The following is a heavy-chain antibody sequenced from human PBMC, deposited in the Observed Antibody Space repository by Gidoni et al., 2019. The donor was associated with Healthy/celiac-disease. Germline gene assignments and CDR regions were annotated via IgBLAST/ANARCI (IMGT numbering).Heavy chain of an antibody. V-gene: IGHV1-18*04. CDR2: ISAYNGNT. CDR3: ARDSVVTVFYYYYGMDV. Sequence: QVQLVQSGAEAKKPGASVKVSCKASGYTLTSYGISWVRQAPGQGLEWMGWISAYNGNTNYAQKLQGRVTMTTDTSTSTAYMELRSLRSDDTAVYYCARDSVVTVFYYYYGMDVWGQGTTVTVSS. D-gene: IGHD2-8*01. J-gene: IGHJ6*02. CDR1: GYTLTSYG.